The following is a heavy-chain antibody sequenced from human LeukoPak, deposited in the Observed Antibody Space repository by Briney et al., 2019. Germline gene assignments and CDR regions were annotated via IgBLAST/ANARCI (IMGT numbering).Heavy chain of an antibody. CDR1: GYTFTSYD. Sequence: ASVKVSCKASGYTFTSYDINWVRQATGQGLEWMGWMNPNSGNIGYAQKFQGRVTITRNTSISTAYMELSSLRSEGTAVYYCARDRSGSYLDYYYYMDVWGKGTTVTVSS. CDR3: ARDRSGSYLDYYYYMDV. V-gene: IGHV1-8*03. J-gene: IGHJ6*03. D-gene: IGHD1-26*01. CDR2: MNPNSGNI.